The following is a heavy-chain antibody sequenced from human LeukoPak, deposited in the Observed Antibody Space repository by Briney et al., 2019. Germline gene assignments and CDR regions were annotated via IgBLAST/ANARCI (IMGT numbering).Heavy chain of an antibody. J-gene: IGHJ3*02. CDR2: IYPGDSDT. Sequence: GESLKISCKGSGYSFTSYWIGWVRQMPGKGLEWMGIIYPGDSDTRYSPSFQGQVTISADKSISTAYLQWSSLKASDTAMYYCARHSLWDGYPFGAFDIWGQGTMVTVSS. D-gene: IGHD5-24*01. V-gene: IGHV5-51*01. CDR1: GYSFTSYW. CDR3: ARHSLWDGYPFGAFDI.